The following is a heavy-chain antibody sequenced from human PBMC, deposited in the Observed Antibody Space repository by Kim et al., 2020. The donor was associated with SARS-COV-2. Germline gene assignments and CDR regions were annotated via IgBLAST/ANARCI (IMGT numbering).Heavy chain of an antibody. CDR2: YSGST. CDR3: ARGFDP. Sequence: YSGSTHYHPSLKGRGTISVDTSKNQSSLKLSSVPAADTAGYYCARGFDPWGQGTLVTVSS. V-gene: IGHV4-59*09. J-gene: IGHJ5*02.